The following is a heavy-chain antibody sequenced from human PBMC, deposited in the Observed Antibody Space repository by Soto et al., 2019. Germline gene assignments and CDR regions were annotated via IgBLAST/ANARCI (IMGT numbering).Heavy chain of an antibody. Sequence: PAGSLRLSCAASGFTFSDYYMSWIRQAPGKGLEWVSYISSSGSTIYYADSVKGRFTISRDNAKNSLYLQMNSLRAEDTAVYYCARDRELHHNWFDPWGQGTLVTVSA. J-gene: IGHJ5*02. CDR2: ISSSGSTI. D-gene: IGHD1-1*01. CDR1: GFTFSDYY. V-gene: IGHV3-11*01. CDR3: ARDRELHHNWFDP.